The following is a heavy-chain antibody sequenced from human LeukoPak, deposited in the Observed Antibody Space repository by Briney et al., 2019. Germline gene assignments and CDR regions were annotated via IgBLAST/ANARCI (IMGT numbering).Heavy chain of an antibody. V-gene: IGHV1-18*01. CDR2: ISAYNGNA. CDR1: GYAFSSYG. Sequence: GASVTVSCKASGYAFSSYGISWVRQAPGQGLEWMGWISAYNGNAMYAQKFQGRVTMTTDTSTSTVTMELRSLRSDDTAVYFCARRYYYGSGSYSDYWGQGTLVTVSS. D-gene: IGHD3-10*01. J-gene: IGHJ4*02. CDR3: ARRYYYGSGSYSDY.